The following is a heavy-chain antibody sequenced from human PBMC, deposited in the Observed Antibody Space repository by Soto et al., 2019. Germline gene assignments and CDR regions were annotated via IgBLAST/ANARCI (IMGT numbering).Heavy chain of an antibody. CDR1: GGSVSSGSYY. D-gene: IGHD1-26*01. CDR2: VYYTGST. V-gene: IGHV4-61*01. Sequence: QVQLQESGPGLVKPSETLSLTCTVSGGSVSSGSYYWNWIRQPPGKALEWIGYVYYTGSTNYNPYLKSRVNMSVDTCKNQFSLKMRSVTAADTAVYDCARESREHRSSGGLDGWGQGTTVTASS. J-gene: IGHJ6*02. CDR3: ARESREHRSSGGLDG.